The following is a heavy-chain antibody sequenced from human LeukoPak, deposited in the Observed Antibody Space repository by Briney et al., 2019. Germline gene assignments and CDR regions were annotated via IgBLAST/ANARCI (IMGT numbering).Heavy chain of an antibody. Sequence: GGSLRLSCAASGFTFDDYTMHWVRQAPGKGLDWVSLISWDGGSTYYADSVKGRFTISRDNSKNSLYLQMNSLRTEDTALYYCAKDDDYGDYNLDYWGQGTLVTVSS. D-gene: IGHD4-17*01. J-gene: IGHJ4*02. CDR2: ISWDGGST. CDR1: GFTFDDYT. CDR3: AKDDDYGDYNLDY. V-gene: IGHV3-43*01.